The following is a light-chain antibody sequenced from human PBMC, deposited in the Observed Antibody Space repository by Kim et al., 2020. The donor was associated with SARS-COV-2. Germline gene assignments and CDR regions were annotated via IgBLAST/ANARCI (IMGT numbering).Light chain of an antibody. CDR2: DDS. CDR3: QVWDSSTTHVI. J-gene: IGLJ2*01. Sequence: APGTTASITCGGDNIGPGGVHWYQQRPGQAPLLVISDDSDRPSGIPERFSGSKSGSSATLTISRVEAADEADYYCQVWDSSTTHVIFGGGTQLTVL. V-gene: IGLV3-21*03. CDR1: NIGPGG.